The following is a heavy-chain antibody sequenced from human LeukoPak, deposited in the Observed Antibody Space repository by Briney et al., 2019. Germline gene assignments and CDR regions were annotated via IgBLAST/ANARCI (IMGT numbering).Heavy chain of an antibody. CDR3: ARGGVTAGFDY. CDR2: INSDGSSI. J-gene: IGHJ4*02. Sequence: PGGSLRLSCAASRFTFSSYWMIWVRQAPGKGLEWVSHINSDGSSISYADSVKGRFTISRDNAKNTLYLQMNSLRVEDTAVYSCARGGVTAGFDYWGQGILVTVSS. V-gene: IGHV3-74*01. D-gene: IGHD2-2*01. CDR1: RFTFSSYW.